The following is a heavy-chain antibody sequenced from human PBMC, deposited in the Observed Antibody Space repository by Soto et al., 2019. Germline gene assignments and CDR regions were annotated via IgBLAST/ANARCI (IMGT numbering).Heavy chain of an antibody. CDR2: IYYSGST. CDR3: ARDALPDSSGTIGYFDY. J-gene: IGHJ4*02. Sequence: PSETLSLTCTVSGGSISSGGYYWSWIPQHPGKGLEWIGYIYYSGSTYYNPSLKSRVTISVDTSKNQFSLKLSSVTAADTAVYYCARDALPDSSGTIGYFDYWGQGTLVTVSS. D-gene: IGHD3-22*01. V-gene: IGHV4-31*03. CDR1: GGSISSGGYY.